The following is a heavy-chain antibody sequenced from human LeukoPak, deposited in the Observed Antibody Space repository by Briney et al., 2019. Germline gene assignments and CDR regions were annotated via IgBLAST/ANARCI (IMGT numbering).Heavy chain of an antibody. CDR1: GGSISGYY. Sequence: PSETLSLTCTVSGGSISGYYWSWIRQPPGKGLEWIGYIYYSGTTDYSPSLRSRVTMSLDTSKNQFSLKLSSVTAADTAVYYCARRDSYSSGYYYFDYWGQGTLVTVSS. J-gene: IGHJ4*02. V-gene: IGHV4-59*08. D-gene: IGHD3-22*01. CDR3: ARRDSYSSGYYYFDY. CDR2: IYYSGTT.